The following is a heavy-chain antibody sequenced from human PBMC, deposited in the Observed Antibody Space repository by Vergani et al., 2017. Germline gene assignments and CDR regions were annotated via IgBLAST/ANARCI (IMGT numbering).Heavy chain of an antibody. CDR3: ARGTGYYFDY. J-gene: IGHJ4*02. CDR2: INHSGST. D-gene: IGHD1-14*01. Sequence: QVQLQESGPGLVKPSETLSLTCAVYGGSFSGYYWSWIRQPPGKGLEWIGEINHSGSTNYNPSLKSRVTISVDTSKNQFSLKLGSVTAADTAVYYCARGTGYYFDYWGQGTLVTVSS. CDR1: GGSFSGYY. V-gene: IGHV4-34*01.